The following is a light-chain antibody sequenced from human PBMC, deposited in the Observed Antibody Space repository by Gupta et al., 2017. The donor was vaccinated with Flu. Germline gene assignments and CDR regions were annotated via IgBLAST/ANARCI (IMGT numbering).Light chain of an antibody. CDR2: GAS. V-gene: IGKV3-15*01. J-gene: IGKJ1*01. CDR1: PSGSIK. CDR3: LQYSSWPPRAPGM. Sequence: PSGSIKLRWYQEKPGQAPRLLIYGASTRATDTPARFSCSGSGREFTLTISSLQSEDFAVYYCLQYSSWPPRAPGMFGEWTKVE.